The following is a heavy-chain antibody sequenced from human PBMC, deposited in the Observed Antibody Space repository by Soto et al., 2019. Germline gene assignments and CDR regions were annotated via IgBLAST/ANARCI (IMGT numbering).Heavy chain of an antibody. V-gene: IGHV1-24*01. CDR3: ATDKSMNSVAGDAFDI. D-gene: IGHD2-15*01. J-gene: IGHJ3*02. CDR1: GYTLTELS. Sequence: ASVKVSCKVSGYTLTELSMHWVRQARGKGLEWMGGSDPEDGETIYAQKFQGRVTMTEDTSTDTAYMELSSLRSEDTAVYYCATDKSMNSVAGDAFDIWGQGTMVTVS. CDR2: SDPEDGET.